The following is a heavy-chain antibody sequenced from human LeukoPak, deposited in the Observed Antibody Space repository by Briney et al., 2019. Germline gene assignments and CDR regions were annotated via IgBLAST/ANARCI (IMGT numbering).Heavy chain of an antibody. CDR2: IYYSGST. Sequence: PSETLSLTCTVSGGSISSSSYYWGWIRQPPGKGLEWIGSIYYSGSTYYNPSLKSRVTISVDTSKTQLSLKLSSVTAADTAVYYCARRDGITWYYVSGFDIWGQGTMVTVSS. J-gene: IGHJ3*02. V-gene: IGHV4-39*01. CDR1: GGSISSSSYY. CDR3: ARRDGITWYYVSGFDI. D-gene: IGHD3-10*02.